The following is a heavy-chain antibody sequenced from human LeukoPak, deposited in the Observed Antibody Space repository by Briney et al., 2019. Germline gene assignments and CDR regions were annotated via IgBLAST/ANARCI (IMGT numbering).Heavy chain of an antibody. CDR1: GYTFISYN. Sequence: ASVKVSCKASGYTFISYNMHWVRQAPGQGLQWMGIINPSNGATRFAQKFQGRVTMTRDTSTSTVYMGLSSLRSEDTAVYYCARGGYCSGGSCLFDYWGLGTLVTVSS. J-gene: IGHJ4*02. CDR2: INPSNGAT. CDR3: ARGGYCSGGSCLFDY. D-gene: IGHD2-15*01. V-gene: IGHV1-46*01.